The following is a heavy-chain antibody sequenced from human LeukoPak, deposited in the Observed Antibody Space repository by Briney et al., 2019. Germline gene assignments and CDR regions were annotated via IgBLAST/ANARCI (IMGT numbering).Heavy chain of an antibody. D-gene: IGHD1-1*01. CDR1: GGSISSYF. J-gene: IGHJ4*02. V-gene: IGHV4-4*07. Sequence: SETLSLTCTVSGGSISSYFWSRIRQPAGKGLEWIGRIYATGITNYNPSLKSRVTMSVDTSKNQFSLKLNSVTAADTAVYYCARETTGTERHFDYWGQGTLVTVSS. CDR3: ARETTGTERHFDY. CDR2: IYATGIT.